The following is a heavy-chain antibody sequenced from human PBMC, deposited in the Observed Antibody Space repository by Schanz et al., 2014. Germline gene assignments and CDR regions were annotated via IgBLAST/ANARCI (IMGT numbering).Heavy chain of an antibody. CDR2: IKREGSDT. J-gene: IGHJ4*02. Sequence: EVQLVESGGGLVQPGGSLRLSCVASGFTFSSYWMSWVRQAPGKGPEWVANIKREGSDTYYLDSVKGRFTISRDNAKSSLYLLMNSLRAEDTVVYYCSSTRTFDDWGQGTLVTVSS. D-gene: IGHD2-2*01. CDR3: SSTRTFDD. V-gene: IGHV3-7*01. CDR1: GFTFSSYW.